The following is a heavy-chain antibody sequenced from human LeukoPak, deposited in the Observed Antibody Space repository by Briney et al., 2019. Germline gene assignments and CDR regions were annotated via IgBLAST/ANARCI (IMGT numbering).Heavy chain of an antibody. CDR2: IWYDGSNK. J-gene: IGHJ5*02. CDR1: GFTFSSYG. Sequence: GGSLRLSCAASGFTFSSYGMHRVRQAPGKGLEWVAVIWYDGSNKYYADSVKGRFTISRDNSKNTLYLQMNSLRAEDTAVYYCARERRNLNWFDPWGQGTLVTVSS. V-gene: IGHV3-33*01. CDR3: ARERRNLNWFDP.